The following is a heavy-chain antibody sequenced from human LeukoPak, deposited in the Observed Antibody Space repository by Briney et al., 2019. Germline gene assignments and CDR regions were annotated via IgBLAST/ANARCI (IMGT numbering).Heavy chain of an antibody. CDR2: IYSGGST. CDR1: GFTVSSNY. V-gene: IGHV3-53*05. J-gene: IGHJ4*02. Sequence: GGSLRLSCAASGFTVSSNYMSWVRQAPGKGLEWVSVIYSGGSTYYADSVKGRFTISRDNSRNTLYMQMNSLRAEDTAVYYCAKDHGYCGGGSCYFYYFDYWGQGTLVTVSS. CDR3: AKDHGYCGGGSCYFYYFDY. D-gene: IGHD2-15*01.